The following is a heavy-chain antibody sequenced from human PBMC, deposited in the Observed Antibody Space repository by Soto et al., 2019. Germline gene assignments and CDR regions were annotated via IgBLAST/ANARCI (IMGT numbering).Heavy chain of an antibody. Sequence: GGSLRLSCAASGFSFSGYAMHWVRQAPGKGLGWVAVTSFDGNNKYFADSVKGRFTISRDNSKNTLFLQMNSLRAEDTAVYYCARGGRAARANYYYYGMDVWGQGTTVTVSS. CDR3: ARGGRAARANYYYYGMDV. J-gene: IGHJ6*02. CDR1: GFSFSGYA. D-gene: IGHD6-6*01. CDR2: TSFDGNNK. V-gene: IGHV3-30-3*01.